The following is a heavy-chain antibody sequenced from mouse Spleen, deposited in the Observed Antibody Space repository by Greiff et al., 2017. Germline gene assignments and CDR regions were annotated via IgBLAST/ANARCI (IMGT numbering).Heavy chain of an antibody. J-gene: IGHJ4*01. CDR3: ARHGNHYAMDY. CDR2: INYDGSST. CDR1: GFTFSDYY. D-gene: IGHD2-1*01. Sequence: DVQLQESEGGLVQPGSSMKLSCTASGFTFSDYYMAWVRQVPEKGLEWVANINYDGSSTYYLDSLKSRFIISRDNAKNILYLQMSSLKSEDTATYYCARHGNHYAMDYWGQGTSVTVSS. V-gene: IGHV5-16*01.